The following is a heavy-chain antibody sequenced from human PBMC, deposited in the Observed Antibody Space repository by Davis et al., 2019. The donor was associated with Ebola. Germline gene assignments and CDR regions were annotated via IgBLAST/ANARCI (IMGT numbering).Heavy chain of an antibody. D-gene: IGHD3-3*01. CDR1: GFTFSSYS. J-gene: IGHJ6*04. V-gene: IGHV3-21*01. CDR3: ARVYFPIIGTIFGVVSPEYCYYGMDV. Sequence: GGSLRLSCAASGFTFSSYSMNWVRQAPGKGLEWVSSISSSSSYIYYADSVKGRLTISRDNAKNSLYLQMNSLRAEDTAVYYCARVYFPIIGTIFGVVSPEYCYYGMDVWGKGTTVTVSS. CDR2: ISSSSSYI.